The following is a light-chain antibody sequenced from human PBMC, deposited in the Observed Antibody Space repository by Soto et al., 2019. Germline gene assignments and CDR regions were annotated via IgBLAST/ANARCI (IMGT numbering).Light chain of an antibody. CDR1: SGSVSTANN. J-gene: IGLJ1*01. CDR2: STS. V-gene: IGLV8-61*01. Sequence: QTVVPHESSFSLSPGCTVTLTCGLISGSVSTANNPNWYQQTPGQAPRTLIYSTSTRSSGVPDRFSGSILGNKAALTITGAQADDESDYYCALFMGNGISVFGTGTKVTVL. CDR3: ALFMGNGISV.